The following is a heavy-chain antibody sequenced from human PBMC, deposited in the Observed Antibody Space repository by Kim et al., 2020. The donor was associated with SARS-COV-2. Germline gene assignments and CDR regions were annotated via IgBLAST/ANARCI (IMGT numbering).Heavy chain of an antibody. V-gene: IGHV3-23*01. Sequence: YADSVRGRFTISRDNSKNTLYLQMNSLRVEDTAVYYCAKAKPGAGTDYWGQGTLVIVSS. J-gene: IGHJ4*02. D-gene: IGHD6-13*01. CDR3: AKAKPGAGTDY.